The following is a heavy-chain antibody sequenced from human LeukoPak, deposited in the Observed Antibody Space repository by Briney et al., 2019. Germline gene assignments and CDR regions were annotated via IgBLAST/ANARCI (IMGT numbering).Heavy chain of an antibody. Sequence: PVKVSCKASGGTFSSYAISWVRQAPGQGLEWMGRIIPIFGIANYAQKFQGRVTITADKSTSTAYMELSSLRSEDTAVYYCASRGEMANREIYFDYWGQGTLVTVSS. CDR1: GGTFSSYA. D-gene: IGHD5-24*01. CDR2: IIPIFGIA. J-gene: IGHJ4*02. V-gene: IGHV1-69*04. CDR3: ASRGEMANREIYFDY.